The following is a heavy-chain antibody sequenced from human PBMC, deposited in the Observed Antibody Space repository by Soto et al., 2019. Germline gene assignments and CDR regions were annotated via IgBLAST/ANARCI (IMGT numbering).Heavy chain of an antibody. D-gene: IGHD2-15*01. CDR3: GRVVEGATRHTDFDS. CDR1: GVSIHNSHSF. CDR2: VYYSGGA. J-gene: IGHJ5*01. V-gene: IGHV4-39*01. Sequence: LSLTCAVSGVSIHNSHSFWGWIRQPPGKGLEFIGSVYYSGGANYNPSLKSRVTVSIDTSNNQFSLRVNSVTAADTAVYYCGRVVEGATRHTDFDSWGQGILVTVSS.